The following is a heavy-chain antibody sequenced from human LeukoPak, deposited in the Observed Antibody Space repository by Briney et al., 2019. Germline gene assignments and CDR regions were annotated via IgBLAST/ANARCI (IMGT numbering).Heavy chain of an antibody. CDR3: ARDTYYDYVWGSYRYTHFDY. CDR1: GFTFSSYS. V-gene: IGHV3-48*02. CDR2: ISSSSSTI. J-gene: IGHJ4*02. Sequence: GVSLRLSCAASGFTFSSYSMNWVRQAPGKGLEWVSYISSSSSTIYYADSVKGRFTISRDNAKNSLYLQMNSLGDEDTAVYYCARDTYYDYVWGSYRYTHFDYWGQGTLVTVSS. D-gene: IGHD3-16*02.